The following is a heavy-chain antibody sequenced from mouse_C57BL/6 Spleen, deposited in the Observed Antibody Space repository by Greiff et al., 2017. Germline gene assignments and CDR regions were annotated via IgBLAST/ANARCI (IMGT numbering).Heavy chain of an antibody. CDR2: ISYDGSN. CDR1: GYSITSGYY. CDR3: AREQGFDY. V-gene: IGHV3-6*01. J-gene: IGHJ2*01. Sequence: EVQLQESGPGLVKPSQSLSLTCSVTGYSITSGYYWNWIRQFPGNKLEWMGYISYDGSNNYNPSLKNRISITRDTSKNQFFLKLNSVTTEDTATYYCAREQGFDYWGQGTTLTVPS.